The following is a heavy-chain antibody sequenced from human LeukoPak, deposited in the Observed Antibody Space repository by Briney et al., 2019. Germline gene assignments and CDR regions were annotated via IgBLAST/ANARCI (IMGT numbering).Heavy chain of an antibody. Sequence: ASVKVSCKASGGTFSSYAISWVRQAPGQGLEWMGGIIPIFGTANYAQKFQGRVTITADKSTSTAYMELSSLRSEDTAVYYCAVSSGYYPTDIDYWGQGTLVTVSS. CDR3: AVSSGYYPTDIDY. J-gene: IGHJ4*02. CDR1: GGTFSSYA. V-gene: IGHV1-69*06. D-gene: IGHD3-22*01. CDR2: IIPIFGTA.